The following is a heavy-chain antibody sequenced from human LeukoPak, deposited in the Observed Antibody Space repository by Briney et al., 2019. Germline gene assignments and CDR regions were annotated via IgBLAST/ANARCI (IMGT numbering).Heavy chain of an antibody. CDR2: ISAYNGNT. V-gene: IGHV1-18*01. CDR3: ARGPTAMAPYYYYGMDV. Sequence: GASVKVSCKASGHTFTSYGISWVRQAPGQGLEWMGWISAYNGNTNYAQKLQGRVTMTTDTSTSTAYMELRSLRSDDTAVYYCARGPTAMAPYYYYGMDVWGQGTTVTVSS. D-gene: IGHD5-18*01. J-gene: IGHJ6*02. CDR1: GHTFTSYG.